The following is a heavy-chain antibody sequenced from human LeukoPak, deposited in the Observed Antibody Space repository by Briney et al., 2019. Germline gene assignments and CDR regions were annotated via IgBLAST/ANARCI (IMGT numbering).Heavy chain of an antibody. Sequence: SVKVSCKASGGTFSSYAISWVRQAPGQGLEWMGGIIPIFGTANYAQKFQGRVTTTTDESTSTAYMELSSLRSEDTAVYYCATDIVVVPAAENAFDIWGQGTMVTVSS. V-gene: IGHV1-69*05. CDR3: ATDIVVVPAAENAFDI. D-gene: IGHD2-2*01. CDR1: GGTFSSYA. J-gene: IGHJ3*02. CDR2: IIPIFGTA.